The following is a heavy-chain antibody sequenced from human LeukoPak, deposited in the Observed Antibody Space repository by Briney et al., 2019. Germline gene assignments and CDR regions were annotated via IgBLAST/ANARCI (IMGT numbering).Heavy chain of an antibody. V-gene: IGHV4-38-2*01. CDR3: ARHRWELLYYFDY. CDR2: IYHTLTT. D-gene: IGHD1-26*01. J-gene: IGHJ4*02. Sequence: VTIYHTLTTYYHPSLNSRVTISVAPSKNQFSLKLSSVTAADTAVYYCARHRWELLYYFDYWGQGTLVTVSS.